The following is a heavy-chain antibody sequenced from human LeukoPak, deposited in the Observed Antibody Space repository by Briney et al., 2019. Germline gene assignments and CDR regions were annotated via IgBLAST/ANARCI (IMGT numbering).Heavy chain of an antibody. V-gene: IGHV1-2*02. CDR3: AMTITGGGAFDI. J-gene: IGHJ3*02. CDR2: INPNSGGT. D-gene: IGHD4/OR15-4a*01. Sequence: ASVNVSCKASGYTFTGYYMHWVRQAPGEGLEWMGWINPNSGGTNYAQKFQGRVTMTRDMSISTVYMELTRLNSDDTAVYYCAMTITGGGAFDIWGQGTMVTVSS. CDR1: GYTFTGYY.